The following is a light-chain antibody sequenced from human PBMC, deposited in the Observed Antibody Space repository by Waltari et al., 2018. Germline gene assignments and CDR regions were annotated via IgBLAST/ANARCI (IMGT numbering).Light chain of an antibody. V-gene: IGKV4-1*01. J-gene: IGKJ1*01. CDR1: PSVLYSANNKDC. CDR3: QQYYIVPRT. Sequence: DIVMTQSPDSLSLSLRSGATITYHSSPSVLYSANNKDCLAWYQQKPGQPPKVLIYWASTRESGVPDRFSGSGSGTDFTLTISSLQPEDVAVYYGQQYYIVPRTFGQGTKVEIK. CDR2: WAS.